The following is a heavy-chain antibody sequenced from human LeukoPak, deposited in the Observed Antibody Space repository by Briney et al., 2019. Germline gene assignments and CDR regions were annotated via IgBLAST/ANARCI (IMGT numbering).Heavy chain of an antibody. J-gene: IGHJ4*02. CDR2: ISKSSSAI. CDR3: ARDFRGNYSIDY. CDR1: GSTFSIYN. Sequence: PGGSLRLSCAAAGSTFSIYNMNWVRQAPGKGLEWVSHISKSSSAIYYADSVKGRFTISRDNAKNSLYLQMSSLRDEDTAVYYCARDFRGNYSIDYWGQGTLVTVSS. D-gene: IGHD1-26*01. V-gene: IGHV3-48*02.